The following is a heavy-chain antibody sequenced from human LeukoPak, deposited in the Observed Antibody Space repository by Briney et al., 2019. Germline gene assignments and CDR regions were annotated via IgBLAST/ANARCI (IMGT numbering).Heavy chain of an antibody. J-gene: IGHJ4*02. CDR3: ARSDGSSWYTTNDYFDY. CDR1: GFTFSSYS. V-gene: IGHV3-48*02. CDR2: ISSSSSTI. Sequence: GGSLRLSCAASGFTFSSYSMNWVRQAPGKGLEWVSYISSSSSTIYYADSVKGRFTISRDNAKNSLYLQMNSLRDEDTAVYYCARSDGSSWYTTNDYFDYWGQGTLVTVSS. D-gene: IGHD6-13*01.